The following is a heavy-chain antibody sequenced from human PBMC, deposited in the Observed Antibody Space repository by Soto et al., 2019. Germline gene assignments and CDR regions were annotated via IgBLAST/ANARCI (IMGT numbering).Heavy chain of an antibody. CDR2: ITHSGST. D-gene: IGHD7-27*01. CDR3: ARLWNWGSGWFDP. Sequence: QVQLQQWGAGLLKPSETLSLTCAVYGGSFSGYYWSWIRQPPGKGLEWIGEITHSGSTNYNPSLKSRVTISVDTSKNQFSLKLSSVTAADTAVYYCARLWNWGSGWFDPWGQGTLVTVSS. V-gene: IGHV4-34*01. J-gene: IGHJ5*02. CDR1: GGSFSGYY.